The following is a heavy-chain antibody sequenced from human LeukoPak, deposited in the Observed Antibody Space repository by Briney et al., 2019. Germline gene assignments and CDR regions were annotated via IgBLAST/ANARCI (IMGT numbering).Heavy chain of an antibody. CDR2: THAGGST. V-gene: IGHV4-4*07. CDR1: ADPINNYY. D-gene: IGHD3-10*01. J-gene: IGHJ2*01. Sequence: PSETLSLTCTVSADPINNYYCNWIRQPAAKGLEWLGRTHAGGSTDHNPSLKGRVSKSVDTSGTIFSLNLFSATAADTAVYYCARELPRRRVDYFHGSGRSFDLWGRGTLVAVSS. CDR3: ARELPRRRVDYFHGSGRSFDL.